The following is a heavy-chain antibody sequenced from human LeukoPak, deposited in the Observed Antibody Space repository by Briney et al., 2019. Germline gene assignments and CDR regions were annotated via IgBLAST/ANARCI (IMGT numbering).Heavy chain of an antibody. Sequence: GGSLRLSCAASGFTFSTFAMIWVRQPPGKGLEWVSSIFPSGGEIHYADSVRGRFSISRDNSKSTLSLQMNSLRAEDTAIYYCATYRQVLLPFESWGQGTLVTVSS. CDR1: GFTFSTFA. D-gene: IGHD2-8*02. V-gene: IGHV3-23*01. J-gene: IGHJ4*02. CDR2: IFPSGGEI. CDR3: ATYRQVLLPFES.